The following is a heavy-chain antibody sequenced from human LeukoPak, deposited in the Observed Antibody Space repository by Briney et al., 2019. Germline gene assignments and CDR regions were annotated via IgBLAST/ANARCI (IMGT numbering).Heavy chain of an antibody. J-gene: IGHJ4*02. Sequence: GGSLRLSCAAPGFTFSSYSMNWVRQAPGKGLEWVSYISSSSTIYYADSVKGRFTISRDNAKNSLYLQMNSLRAEDTAVYYCARDEGVGENPGIAVAWGQGTLVTVSS. V-gene: IGHV3-48*01. CDR3: ARDEGVGENPGIAVA. CDR1: GFTFSSYS. D-gene: IGHD6-19*01. CDR2: ISSSSTI.